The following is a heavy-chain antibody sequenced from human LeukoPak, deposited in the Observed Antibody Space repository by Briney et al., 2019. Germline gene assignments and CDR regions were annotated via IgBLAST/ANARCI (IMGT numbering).Heavy chain of an antibody. J-gene: IGHJ6*02. CDR1: GFTFSSYW. V-gene: IGHV3-7*03. CDR2: INHNGNVN. CDR3: ARGGGLDV. D-gene: IGHD3-16*01. Sequence: GVSLRLSCAASGFTFSSYWMNWARQAPGKGLEWVASINHNGNVNYYVDSVKGRFTISRDNAKNSLYLQMSNLRAEDTAVYFCARGGGLDVWGQGATVTVSS.